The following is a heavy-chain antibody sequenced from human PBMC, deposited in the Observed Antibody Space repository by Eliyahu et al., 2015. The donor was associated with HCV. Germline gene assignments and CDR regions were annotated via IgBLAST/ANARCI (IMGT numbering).Heavy chain of an antibody. D-gene: IGHD2-2*01. Sequence: LRLSCAASGFTFSSYAMSWVRQAPGKGLEWVSAISGSGGSTYYADSVKGRFTISRDNSKNTLYLQMNSLRAEDTAVYYCAKGGGCSSTSCYYNWFDPWGQGTLVTVSS. J-gene: IGHJ5*02. CDR3: AKGGGCSSTSCYYNWFDP. CDR1: GFTFSSYA. V-gene: IGHV3-23*01. CDR2: ISGSGGST.